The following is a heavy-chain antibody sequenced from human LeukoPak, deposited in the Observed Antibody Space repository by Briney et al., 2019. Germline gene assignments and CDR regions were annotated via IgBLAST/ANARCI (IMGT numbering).Heavy chain of an antibody. CDR1: GGSISSYY. Sequence: SETLSLTCTVSGGSISSYYWSWIRQPPGKGLEWIGYVHYSGSINYDPSLKSRVTISVDTSKNQFSLKLSSVTAADTAVYYCARSDGYGLVDIWGQGTMVTVSS. D-gene: IGHD3-10*01. CDR3: ARSDGYGLVDI. V-gene: IGHV4-59*12. J-gene: IGHJ3*02. CDR2: VHYSGSI.